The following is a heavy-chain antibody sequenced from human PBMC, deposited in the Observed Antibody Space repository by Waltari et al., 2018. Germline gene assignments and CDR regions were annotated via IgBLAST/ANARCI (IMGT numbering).Heavy chain of an antibody. CDR3: AKALFRMVRGVLIDY. CDR1: GFTFSSYA. D-gene: IGHD3-10*01. Sequence: EVQLLESGGGLVQPGGSLRLSCAASGFTFSSYAMSWVRPAPGQGLGWGSVIYSGGGKCYRSAVKGWFTISRDNSKNTLYLQMNSLRAEDTAVYYCAKALFRMVRGVLIDYWGQGTLVTVSS. J-gene: IGHJ4*02. V-gene: IGHV3-23*03. CDR2: IYSGGGK.